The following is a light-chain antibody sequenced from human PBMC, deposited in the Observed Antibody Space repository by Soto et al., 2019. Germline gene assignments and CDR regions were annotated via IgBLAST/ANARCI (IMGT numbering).Light chain of an antibody. Sequence: QSVLTQPPSVSAAPGQRVTISCSGSRSNIGNNYVSWYQHLPGTAPKLLIYDNNKRPSGIPDRFSGSKSGTSATLGITGLQTGDEADYYCGTWDSSLSAVFGGGTTLTVL. CDR1: RSNIGNNY. V-gene: IGLV1-51*01. CDR2: DNN. J-gene: IGLJ2*01. CDR3: GTWDSSLSAV.